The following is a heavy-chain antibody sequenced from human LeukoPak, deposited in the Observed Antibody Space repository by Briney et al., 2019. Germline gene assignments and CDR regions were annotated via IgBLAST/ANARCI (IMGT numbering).Heavy chain of an antibody. Sequence: GESLRLSCAASGFNFSSYEMNWVRQAPAKGLDLVSYISSSCSTIYYADSVKGRFTISRDNAKNSLYLQMNNLNAEETAVYCCARVGIWGQGTMVTVSS. CDR2: ISSSCSTI. CDR1: GFNFSSYE. J-gene: IGHJ3*02. V-gene: IGHV3-48*03. CDR3: ARVGI.